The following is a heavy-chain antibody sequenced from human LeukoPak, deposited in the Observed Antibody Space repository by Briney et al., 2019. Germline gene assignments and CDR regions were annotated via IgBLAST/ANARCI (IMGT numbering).Heavy chain of an antibody. CDR1: GFTFSNAW. Sequence: GGSLRLSCAASGFTFSNAWMSWVRQAPGKVLEWVGRIKSKTDGGTTDYAAPVKGRFTISRDDSKNTLYLQMNSLKTEDTAVYYCTSEYYDYVWGSYRSDYHFDYWGQGTLVTVSS. D-gene: IGHD3-16*02. CDR3: TSEYYDYVWGSYRSDYHFDY. CDR2: IKSKTDGGTT. V-gene: IGHV3-15*01. J-gene: IGHJ4*02.